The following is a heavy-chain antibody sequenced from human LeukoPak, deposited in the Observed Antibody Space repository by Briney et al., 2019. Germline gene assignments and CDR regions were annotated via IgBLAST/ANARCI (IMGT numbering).Heavy chain of an antibody. Sequence: GGSLRLSCAASGFTFSSYAMQWVRQDPGKGLEWVAVISYDGSNKYYADSVKGRFTISRDNSKNTLYLQMNSLRAEDTAVYYCARLDYYYGMDVWGQGTTVTVSS. CDR3: ARLDYYYGMDV. J-gene: IGHJ6*02. V-gene: IGHV3-30-3*01. CDR1: GFTFSSYA. CDR2: ISYDGSNK.